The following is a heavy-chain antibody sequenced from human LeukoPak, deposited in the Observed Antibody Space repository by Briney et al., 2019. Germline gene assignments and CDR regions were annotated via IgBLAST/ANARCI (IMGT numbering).Heavy chain of an antibody. V-gene: IGHV1-2*02. D-gene: IGHD6-19*01. CDR3: ARDRDQWLPERCDY. CDR1: GYTFTGYY. CDR2: INPNSGGT. Sequence: ASVKVSCKASGYTFTGYYMHWVRQAPGQGLEWRGGINPNSGGTNYAQRFQGRVTMTRDTSISTAYMELSRLRSDDTAVYYCARDRDQWLPERCDYWGQGTLATVSS. J-gene: IGHJ4*02.